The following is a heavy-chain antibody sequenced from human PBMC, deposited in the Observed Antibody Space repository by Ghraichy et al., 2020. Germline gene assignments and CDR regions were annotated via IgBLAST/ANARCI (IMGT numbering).Heavy chain of an antibody. CDR2: INPNSGGT. J-gene: IGHJ6*02. D-gene: IGHD6-25*01. Sequence: ASVKVSCKASGYTFTGYYMHWVRQAPGQGLEWMGWINPNSGGTNYAQKFQGRVTMTRDTSISTAYMELSRLRSDDTAVYYCARDQADTSRVRGGYYSGMDVRGQGTTVTV. CDR1: GYTFTGYY. V-gene: IGHV1-2*02. CDR3: ARDQADTSRVRGGYYSGMDV.